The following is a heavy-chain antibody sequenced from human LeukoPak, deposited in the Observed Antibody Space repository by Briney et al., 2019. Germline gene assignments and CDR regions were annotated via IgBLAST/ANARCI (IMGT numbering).Heavy chain of an antibody. V-gene: IGHV1-2*02. D-gene: IGHD6-6*01. CDR1: GYTFTGYY. CDR2: INSNSGGT. CDR3: ARGEYSSSPLDY. J-gene: IGHJ4*02. Sequence: ASVKVSCKASGYTFTGYYMHWVRQAPGQGLEWMGWINSNSGGTNYAQKFQCRVTMTRATSLSTAYTELSRLRSDDTAVYYCARGEYSSSPLDYWGQGTLVTVSS.